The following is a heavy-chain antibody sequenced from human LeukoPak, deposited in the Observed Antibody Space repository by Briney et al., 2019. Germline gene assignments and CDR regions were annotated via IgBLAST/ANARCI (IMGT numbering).Heavy chain of an antibody. D-gene: IGHD5-12*01. V-gene: IGHV4-4*02. CDR3: ARGRLQNDY. J-gene: IGHJ4*02. CDR1: GGPISSNNW. CDR2: TYHDGST. Sequence: SGTLSLTCAVSGGPISSNNWWAWVRQSPGKGLEWIGETYHDGSTNYNPSLKSRVTISLDESKNQFSLKVRSVTAADTAVYYCARGRLQNDYWGQGTLVTVSS.